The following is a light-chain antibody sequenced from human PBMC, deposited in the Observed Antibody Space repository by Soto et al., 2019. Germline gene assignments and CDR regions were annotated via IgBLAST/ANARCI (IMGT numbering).Light chain of an antibody. CDR3: QQYDNLLLT. Sequence: DIQMTQSPSSLSASVGDRVTITCQASQDISNYLNWYQQKPGKAPKLLTYDASNLETGVPSRFSGSGSGTEFTFTISSLQPEDIATYYCQQYDNLLLTFGGGTKVEIK. CDR1: QDISNY. J-gene: IGKJ4*01. V-gene: IGKV1-33*01. CDR2: DAS.